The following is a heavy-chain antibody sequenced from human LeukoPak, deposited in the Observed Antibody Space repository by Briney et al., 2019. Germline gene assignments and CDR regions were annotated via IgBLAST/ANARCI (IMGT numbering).Heavy chain of an antibody. CDR1: GFTFSSYA. CDR3: AILHDFWSGYLDY. J-gene: IGHJ4*02. V-gene: IGHV3-30-3*01. CDR2: ISYDGSNK. D-gene: IGHD3-3*01. Sequence: GGSLRLSCAASGFTFSSYAMHWVRQAPGKGLEWVAVISYDGSNKYYADSVKGRFTISRDNSKNTLYLQMNSLRAEDTAVYYCAILHDFWSGYLDYWGQGTLVTVSS.